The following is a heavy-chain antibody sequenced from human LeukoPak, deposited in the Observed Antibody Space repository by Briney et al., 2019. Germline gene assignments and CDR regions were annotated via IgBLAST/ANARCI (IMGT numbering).Heavy chain of an antibody. J-gene: IGHJ4*02. D-gene: IGHD7-27*01. Sequence: SETLSLTCTVSGGSISSYYWSWIRQPPGKGLEWIGYIYYSGSTYYNPSLKSRVTISVDTSKNQFSLKLSSVTAADTAVYYCASTPLSLGNAFDYWGQGTLVTVSS. CDR2: IYYSGST. CDR1: GGSISSYY. CDR3: ASTPLSLGNAFDY. V-gene: IGHV4-59*12.